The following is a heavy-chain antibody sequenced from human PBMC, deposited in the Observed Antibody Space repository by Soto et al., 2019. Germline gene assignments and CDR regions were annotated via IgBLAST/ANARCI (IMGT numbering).Heavy chain of an antibody. J-gene: IGHJ6*02. CDR3: ARIQGRYGSGSWKYYYGLDV. V-gene: IGHV2-26*01. Sequence: GSGPTLVNPTETLTLTCTVSGFSLSDARMGVSWIRQPPGKAPDCLAHIFPGDEKYYSTSLKSRLTISKDTSKRQVVLTMTNVDPADTATYYCARIQGRYGSGSWKYYYGLDVWGQGTTVTVSS. D-gene: IGHD3-10*01. CDR2: IFPGDEK. CDR1: GFSLSDARMG.